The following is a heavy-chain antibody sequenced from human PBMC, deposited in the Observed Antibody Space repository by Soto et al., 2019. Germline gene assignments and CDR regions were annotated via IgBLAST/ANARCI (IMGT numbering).Heavy chain of an antibody. CDR2: MSPNSGNT. CDR3: ARNTGATINWFDF. CDR1: GYTFTSYD. V-gene: IGHV1-8*01. D-gene: IGHD1-26*01. J-gene: IGHJ5*01. Sequence: GASVKVSCKASGYTFTSYDINWVRQATGQGLEWMGWMSPNSGNTGYAQKFQGRVTMTRNTSISTAYMELSSLRSEDTAVYYCARNTGATINWFDFWGQGIQVTVSS.